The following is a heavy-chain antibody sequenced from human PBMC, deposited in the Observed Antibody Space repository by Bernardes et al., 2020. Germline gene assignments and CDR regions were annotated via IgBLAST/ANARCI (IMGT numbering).Heavy chain of an antibody. CDR1: GFTFSSYG. V-gene: IGHV3-33*01. D-gene: IGHD6-13*01. CDR2: IWYDGSNK. J-gene: IGHJ6*02. CDR3: ARDWYPRDYYGMDV. Sequence: GSLRLSCAASGFTFSSYGMHWVRQAPGKGLEWGAVIWYDGSNKYYADSVKGRFTISRDNSKNTLYLQMNSLRAEDTALYYCARDWYPRDYYGMDVWGQGTTVNVSS.